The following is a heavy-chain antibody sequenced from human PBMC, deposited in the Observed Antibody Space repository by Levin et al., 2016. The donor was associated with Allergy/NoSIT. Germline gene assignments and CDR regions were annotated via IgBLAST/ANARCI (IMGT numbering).Heavy chain of an antibody. J-gene: IGHJ6*02. V-gene: IGHV1-2*02. CDR1: GYTFTGYY. CDR3: ARERILPYYYYGMDV. CDR2: INPNSGGT. D-gene: IGHD2-15*01. Sequence: ASVKVSCKASGYTFTGYYMHWVRQAPGQGLEWMGWINPNSGGTNYAQKFQGRVTMTRDTSISTAYMELSRLRSDDTAVYYCARERILPYYYYGMDVWGQGTTVTVSS.